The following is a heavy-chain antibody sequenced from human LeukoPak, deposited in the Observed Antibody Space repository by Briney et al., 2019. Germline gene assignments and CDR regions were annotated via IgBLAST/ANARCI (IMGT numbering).Heavy chain of an antibody. CDR3: ATEYCSSTSCYTGWAFDI. Sequence: ASVKVSCKVSGYTFTKLSMHWVRQAPGKGLEWMGGFDPEDGETIYAQKFQGRVTMTEDTSTDTAYMELSSLRSEDTAVYYCATEYCSSTSCYTGWAFDIWGQGTMVTVSS. J-gene: IGHJ3*02. CDR1: GYTFTKLS. V-gene: IGHV1-24*01. D-gene: IGHD2-2*02. CDR2: FDPEDGET.